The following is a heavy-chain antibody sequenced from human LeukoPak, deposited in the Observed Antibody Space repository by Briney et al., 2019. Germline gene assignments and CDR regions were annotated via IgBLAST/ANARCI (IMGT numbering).Heavy chain of an antibody. V-gene: IGHV1-18*01. Sequence: ASVKVSCTASRYTFTTYGISWVRQAPGQGLEWMGWISAYNGNTNYAQKLQGRVTMTTDTSTSTAYMELRSLRSDDTAVDYYARVREAVAAPGGWFDHWGQGTLVTVSS. CDR2: ISAYNGNT. CDR1: RYTFTTYG. CDR3: ARVREAVAAPGGWFDH. D-gene: IGHD6-19*01. J-gene: IGHJ5*02.